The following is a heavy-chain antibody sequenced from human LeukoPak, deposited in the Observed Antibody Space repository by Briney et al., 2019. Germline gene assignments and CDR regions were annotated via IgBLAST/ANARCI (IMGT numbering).Heavy chain of an antibody. J-gene: IGHJ6*03. CDR2: INQSGRT. V-gene: IGHV4-34*01. Sequence: PSETLSLTCAVYGGSFSGYYWSWIRQVPGTRLEWIGEINQSGRTNYNPSLKSRVTISVDTSKNQFSLKLSSVTAADTAVYYCARQYAYYYYYMDVWGKGTTVIVSS. D-gene: IGHD2-8*01. CDR1: GGSFSGYY. CDR3: ARQYAYYYYYMDV.